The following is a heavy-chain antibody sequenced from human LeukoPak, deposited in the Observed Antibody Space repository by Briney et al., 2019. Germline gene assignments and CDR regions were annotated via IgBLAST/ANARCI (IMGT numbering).Heavy chain of an antibody. CDR3: ARTIFGVTHGFDI. J-gene: IGHJ3*02. Sequence: GGSLRLSCAASGFTFSSYAMNWVRQAPGKGLEWVSVISDNGGSTYYADSVKGRFTISRDNSKNTLYLQMNSLRAEDTAVYYCARTIFGVTHGFDIWGQGTMVTVSS. CDR1: GFTFSSYA. CDR2: ISDNGGST. D-gene: IGHD3-3*01. V-gene: IGHV3-23*01.